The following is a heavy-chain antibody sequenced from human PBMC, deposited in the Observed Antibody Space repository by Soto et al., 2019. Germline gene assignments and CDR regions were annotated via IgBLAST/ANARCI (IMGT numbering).Heavy chain of an antibody. V-gene: IGHV3-21*01. CDR1: GFTFSTYS. Sequence: EVQLVESGGGLVKPGGSLRLSCAASGFTFSTYSMNWVRQAPGKGLEWVSSISSSSTYIYYADSVKGRITISRDNAKNSPYLQMNSLRAEDTAVYYCASPSDLWSGYFRDPYYNMGVWGKGTTVTFSS. J-gene: IGHJ6*03. CDR2: ISSSSTYI. D-gene: IGHD3-3*01. CDR3: ASPSDLWSGYFRDPYYNMGV.